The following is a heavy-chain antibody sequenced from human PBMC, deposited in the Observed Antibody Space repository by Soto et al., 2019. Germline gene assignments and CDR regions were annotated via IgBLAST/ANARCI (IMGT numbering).Heavy chain of an antibody. Sequence: GSLRLSCAASGFTFSSYAMSWVRQAPGKGLEWVSAISGSGGSTYYADSVKGRFTISRDNSKNTLYLQMNSLRAEDTAVYYCAKAVEDCTNGVCRTPSRYYYYYYGMDVWGQGTTVTVSS. CDR3: AKAVEDCTNGVCRTPSRYYYYYYGMDV. CDR1: GFTFSSYA. V-gene: IGHV3-23*01. J-gene: IGHJ6*02. D-gene: IGHD2-8*01. CDR2: ISGSGGST.